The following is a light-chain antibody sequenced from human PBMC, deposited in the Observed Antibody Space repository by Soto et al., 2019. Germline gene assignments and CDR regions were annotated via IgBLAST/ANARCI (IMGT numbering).Light chain of an antibody. J-gene: IGKJ1*01. V-gene: IGKV1-5*03. CDR2: KAS. CDR1: QSISSW. CDR3: QQYNDNWT. Sequence: DIQMTQSPSTLSASVGDRVTITCRASQSISSWLAWHQQKPGKAPRLLIYKASNLESGVPSRFSGSGSGTEFTLTITSLQPDDSTTYYCQQYNDNWTFGQGTKVEIK.